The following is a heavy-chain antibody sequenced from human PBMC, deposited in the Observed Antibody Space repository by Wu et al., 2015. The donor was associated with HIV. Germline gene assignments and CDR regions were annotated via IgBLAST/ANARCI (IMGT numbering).Heavy chain of an antibody. V-gene: IGHV1-69*12. Sequence: QVQLVQSGAEVKKPGSSVKVSCKASGGTFSSYAISWVRQAPGQGLEWMGGIIPIFGTANYAQKFQGRVTITADESTSTAYMELSSLRSEDTAVYYCARARPIVVPAADDAFDIWGQGTMVTSLQ. CDR2: IIPIFGTA. J-gene: IGHJ3*02. D-gene: IGHD2-2*01. CDR1: GGTFSSYA. CDR3: ARARPIVVPAADDAFDI.